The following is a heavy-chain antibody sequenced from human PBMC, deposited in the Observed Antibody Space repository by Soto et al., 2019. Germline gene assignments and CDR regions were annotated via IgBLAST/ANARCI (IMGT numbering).Heavy chain of an antibody. CDR1: GFIIARYA. V-gene: IGHV3-23*01. CDR3: AKDVEYNDGLWFVGN. Sequence: EVQLLESGGGLVQPGGSLRLSCAASGFIIARYAMMWVRQAPGKGQEWVAGIIGTGADIRYADSVKGRFTISKDNSKNTLYLQMNSLRAEDTAIYYCAKDVEYNDGLWFVGNWGQGTLVTVSS. D-gene: IGHD2-21*01. CDR2: IIGTGADI. J-gene: IGHJ4*02.